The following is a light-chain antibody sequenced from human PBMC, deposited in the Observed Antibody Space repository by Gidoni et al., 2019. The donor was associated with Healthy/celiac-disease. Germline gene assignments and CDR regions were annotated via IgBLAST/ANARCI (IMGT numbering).Light chain of an antibody. CDR3: QQYYSYPGT. J-gene: IGKJ1*01. CDR2: AAS. CDR1: QGISSY. V-gene: IGKV1-8*01. Sequence: AIRMTQSPSSFSASTGDRVTITCRASQGISSYLAWYQQKPGKAPKLLIYAASTFQSGVPSRFSGSGSGTDFTLTISCLQSEDFATYYCQQYYSYPGTFGQGTKVEIK.